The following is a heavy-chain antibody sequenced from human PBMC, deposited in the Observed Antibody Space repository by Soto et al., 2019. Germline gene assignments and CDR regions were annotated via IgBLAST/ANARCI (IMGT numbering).Heavy chain of an antibody. J-gene: IGHJ6*02. CDR1: GDSVSSNSAA. CDR3: ARESYGSGSYDGMDV. Sequence: SQTFSLTCAISGDSVSSNSAAWNWIRQSPSRGLEWLGRTYYRSKWYNDYAVFVNSRITINPDTSKNQFSLHLNSVTPEDAAVYYCARESYGSGSYDGMDVWGQGTTVTVSS. CDR2: TYYRSKWYN. V-gene: IGHV6-1*01. D-gene: IGHD3-10*01.